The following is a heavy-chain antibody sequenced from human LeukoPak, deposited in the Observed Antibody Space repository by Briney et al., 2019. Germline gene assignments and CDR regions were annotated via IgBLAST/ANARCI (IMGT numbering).Heavy chain of an antibody. J-gene: IGHJ4*02. CDR1: GYTFTSYG. Sequence: ASVKVSCKASGYTFTSYGISWVRQAPGQGLEWMGWISAYNGNTNYAQKLQGRVTMTTDTSTSTAYMELRSLRSDDTAVYYCARAGDLYSGYDLGDDYWGQGTLVTVSS. V-gene: IGHV1-18*01. CDR2: ISAYNGNT. D-gene: IGHD5-12*01. CDR3: ARAGDLYSGYDLGDDY.